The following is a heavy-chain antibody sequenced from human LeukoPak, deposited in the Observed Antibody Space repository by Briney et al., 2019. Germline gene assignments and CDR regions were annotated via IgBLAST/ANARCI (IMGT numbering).Heavy chain of an antibody. D-gene: IGHD5-18*01. V-gene: IGHV1-2*06. CDR1: GYTFTGYY. Sequence: ASVKVSCKASGYTFTGYYMHWVRQAPGQGLEWMGRINPNCGGTNYAQKFQGRVTMTRDTSISTAYMELRSLRSDDTAVYYCARGIQLWSSWFDPWGQGTLVTVSS. CDR3: ARGIQLWSSWFDP. J-gene: IGHJ5*02. CDR2: INPNCGGT.